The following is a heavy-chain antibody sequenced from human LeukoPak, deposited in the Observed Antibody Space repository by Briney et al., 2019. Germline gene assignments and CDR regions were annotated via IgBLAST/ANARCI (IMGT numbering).Heavy chain of an antibody. CDR2: IWYDGSNK. D-gene: IGHD3-22*01. CDR3: ARPMIVVVISPGY. CDR1: GFTFSSYG. Sequence: PGGSLRLSCAASGFTFSSYGMHWVRQAPGKGLEWVAVIWYDGSNKYYADSVKGRFTISRDNSKNTLYLQMNSLRAEDTAVYYCARPMIVVVISPGYWGQGTLVTVSS. V-gene: IGHV3-33*08. J-gene: IGHJ4*02.